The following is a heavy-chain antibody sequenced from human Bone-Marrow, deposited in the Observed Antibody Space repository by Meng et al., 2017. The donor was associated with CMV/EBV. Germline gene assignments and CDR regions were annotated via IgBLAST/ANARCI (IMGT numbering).Heavy chain of an antibody. CDR2: ISGSGGST. CDR3: AKGVVATTAGYYYYGMDV. J-gene: IGHJ6*01. V-gene: IGHV3-23*01. CDR1: GFTFSSYA. Sequence: GESLKISCAASGFTFSSYAMSWVRQAPGKGLEWVSTISGSGGSTYYADSVKGRFTISRANSKDTLYLHMNSLRAEDTAVYYCAKGVVATTAGYYYYGMDVWGQGTTVTGSS. D-gene: IGHD2-15*01.